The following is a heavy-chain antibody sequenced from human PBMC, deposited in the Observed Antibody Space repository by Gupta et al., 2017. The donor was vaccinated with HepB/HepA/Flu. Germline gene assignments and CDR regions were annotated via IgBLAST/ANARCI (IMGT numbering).Heavy chain of an antibody. J-gene: IGHJ6*02. CDR3: ARVGGGGYDYVWGSYRYQYGMDV. CDR2: IYYSGST. V-gene: IGHV4-31*03. CDR1: GGSISSGGYY. Sequence: SQTLSLTCTVSGGSISSGGYYWSWIRQHPGKGLEWIGYIYYSGSTYYNPSLKSRVTISVDTSKNQFALKLSSVTAADTAVYYCARVGGGGYDYVWGSYRYQYGMDVWGQGTTVTVSS. D-gene: IGHD3-16*02.